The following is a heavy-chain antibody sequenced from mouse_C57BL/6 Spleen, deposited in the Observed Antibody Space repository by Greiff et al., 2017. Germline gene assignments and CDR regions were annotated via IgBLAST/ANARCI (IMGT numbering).Heavy chain of an antibody. J-gene: IGHJ4*01. CDR3: ARSRDYDAMGY. Sequence: VQVVESGAELARPGASVKLSCKASGYTFTSYGISWVKQRTGQGLEWIGEIYPRSGNTYYNEKFKGKATLTADKSSSTASMELRSRTSEDSAVYFCARSRDYDAMGYWGQGTSVTVAS. CDR2: IYPRSGNT. V-gene: IGHV1-81*01. CDR1: GYTFTSYG.